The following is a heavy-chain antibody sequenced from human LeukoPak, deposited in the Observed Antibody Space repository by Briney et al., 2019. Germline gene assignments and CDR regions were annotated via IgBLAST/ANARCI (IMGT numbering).Heavy chain of an antibody. Sequence: GGSLRLSCAASGFTFDDYGMSWVRQAPGKGLEWVSGITWNGGSTGYADSVKGRFTISRDNAKNSLYLQMNSLRDEDTALYYCARATSSSGYYNYYMDVWGKETTVTVSS. J-gene: IGHJ6*03. CDR3: ARATSSSGYYNYYMDV. V-gene: IGHV3-20*04. CDR2: ITWNGGST. D-gene: IGHD6-6*01. CDR1: GFTFDDYG.